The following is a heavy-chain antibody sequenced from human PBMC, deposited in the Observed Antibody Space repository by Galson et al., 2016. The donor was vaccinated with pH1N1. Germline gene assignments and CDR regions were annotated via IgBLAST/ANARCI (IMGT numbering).Heavy chain of an antibody. CDR2: ISSSGCTI. J-gene: IGHJ3*02. D-gene: IGHD3-10*01. Sequence: SLRLSCAASGFTFSDYYMTWIRRAPGKGLEWVSYISSSGCTIFYTDSVKGRFTISRDNAKNSLYLQMNSLRAEDTAVYYCASAPRLGELELGDVFDIWGQGTMVTVSS. V-gene: IGHV3-11*01. CDR3: ASAPRLGELELGDVFDI. CDR1: GFTFSDYY.